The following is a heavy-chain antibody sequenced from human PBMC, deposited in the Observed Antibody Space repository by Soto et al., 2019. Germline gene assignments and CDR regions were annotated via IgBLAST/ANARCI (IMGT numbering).Heavy chain of an antibody. V-gene: IGHV1-3*01. D-gene: IGHD3-22*01. CDR2: INAGNGNT. CDR1: GYTFTSYA. Sequence: GASVKVSCKASGYTFTSYAMHWVRQAPGQRLEWMGWINAGNGNTKYSQKFQGRVTITRDTSASTAYMELSSLRSEDTAVYYCARVDDSSGYYTGSFDYWGQGTLVTVSS. J-gene: IGHJ4*02. CDR3: ARVDDSSGYYTGSFDY.